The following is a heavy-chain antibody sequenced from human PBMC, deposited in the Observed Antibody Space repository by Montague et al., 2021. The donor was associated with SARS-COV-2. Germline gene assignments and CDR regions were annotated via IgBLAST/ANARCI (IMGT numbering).Heavy chain of an antibody. Sequence: SLRLSCAASGFTFSNYEMNWVRQTPGKGLEWISYISSGGDTISYXDSXKGRFTISRDNAKNSLYLQMNSLRAEDTAVYYCARPSRDSGAWYGMDVWGQGTTVTVSS. J-gene: IGHJ6*02. V-gene: IGHV3-48*03. D-gene: IGHD3-10*01. CDR3: ARPSRDSGAWYGMDV. CDR1: GFTFSNYE. CDR2: ISSGGDTI.